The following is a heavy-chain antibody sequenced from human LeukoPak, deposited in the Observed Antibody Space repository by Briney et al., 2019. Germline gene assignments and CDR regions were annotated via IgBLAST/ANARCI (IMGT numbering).Heavy chain of an antibody. J-gene: IGHJ4*02. Sequence: RGSLRLSCAASGFTFDDYGMSWVRQAPGKGLEWVSGINWNGGSTGYADSVKGRFTISRDNAKNSLYLQMNSLRAEDTALYYCARDQGFMKYYDSSGYYLDYWGQGTLVTVSS. V-gene: IGHV3-20*04. CDR1: GFTFDDYG. D-gene: IGHD3-22*01. CDR3: ARDQGFMKYYDSSGYYLDY. CDR2: INWNGGST.